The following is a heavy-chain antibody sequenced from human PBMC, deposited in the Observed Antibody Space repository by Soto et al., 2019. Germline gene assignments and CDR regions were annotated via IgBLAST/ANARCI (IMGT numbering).Heavy chain of an antibody. D-gene: IGHD5-12*01. CDR3: ARDSGYDSGWFDP. CDR2: IYYSGST. J-gene: IGHJ5*02. V-gene: IGHV4-59*01. Sequence: SETLSLTCLVSGGSISSYYWSWIRQPPGKGLEWIGYIYYSGSTNYNPSLKSRVTISVDTSKNQFSLKLSSVTAADTAVYYCARDSGYDSGWFDPWGQGTLVTVSS. CDR1: GGSISSYY.